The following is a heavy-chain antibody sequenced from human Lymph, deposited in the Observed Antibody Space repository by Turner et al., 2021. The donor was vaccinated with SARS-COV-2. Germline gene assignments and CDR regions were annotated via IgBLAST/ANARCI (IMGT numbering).Heavy chain of an antibody. CDR3: ARHQGSTSGYDHGMNV. CDR2: FYKIGSI. V-gene: IGHV4-59*08. J-gene: IGHJ6*02. D-gene: IGHD1-1*01. CDR1: VASISSTS. Sequence: QVQLQESGPGLVRPSETQSLPCTVPVASISSTSWSGIRQSPGRGLEWIGYFYKIGSIDYNPTLRSRVTISVDTSKNQLSLNLISVTAADTAVYYCARHQGSTSGYDHGMNVWGQGTAVIVSS.